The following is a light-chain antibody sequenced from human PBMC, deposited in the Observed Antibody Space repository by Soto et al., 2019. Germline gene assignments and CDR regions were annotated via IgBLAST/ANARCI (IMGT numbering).Light chain of an antibody. J-gene: IGKJ1*01. Sequence: IVMTQSPDSLAVSLVERATINCKSSQSVLYSSNNKNSVAWYQQKPGQPPQLLIYWASTRESGVPDRFSGSESGTDFALTISSLQAEDVAVYYCQQYSTTRWTFGQVAKVEIK. V-gene: IGKV4-1*01. CDR2: WAS. CDR3: QQYSTTRWT. CDR1: QSVLYSSNNKNS.